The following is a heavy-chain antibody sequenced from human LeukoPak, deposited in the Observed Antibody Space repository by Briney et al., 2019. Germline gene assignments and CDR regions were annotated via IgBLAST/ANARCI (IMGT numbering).Heavy chain of an antibody. V-gene: IGHV1-2*02. J-gene: IGHJ1*01. D-gene: IGHD4-11*01. CDR3: ARYDYSNLDMAEYFQH. Sequence: ASVKVSCKASGYTLTGYYMHWVRQAPGQGLEWMGWINPNSGGTNYAQKFQGRVTMTRDTSISTAYMELSRLRSDDTAVYYCARYDYSNLDMAEYFQHWGQGTLVTVSS. CDR1: GYTLTGYY. CDR2: INPNSGGT.